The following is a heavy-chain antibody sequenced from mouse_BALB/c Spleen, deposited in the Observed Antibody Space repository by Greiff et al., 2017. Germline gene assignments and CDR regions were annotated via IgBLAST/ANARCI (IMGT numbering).Heavy chain of an antibody. Sequence: QVQLQQSGPGLVAPSQSLSITCTVSGFSLTGYGVNWVRQPPGKGLEWLGMIWGDGSTDYNSALKSRLSISKDNSKSQVFLKMNSLQTDDTARYYCAIYDGYYPAWFAYWGQGTLVTVSA. CDR2: IWGDGST. D-gene: IGHD2-3*01. CDR1: GFSLTGYG. J-gene: IGHJ3*01. V-gene: IGHV2-6-7*01. CDR3: AIYDGYYPAWFAY.